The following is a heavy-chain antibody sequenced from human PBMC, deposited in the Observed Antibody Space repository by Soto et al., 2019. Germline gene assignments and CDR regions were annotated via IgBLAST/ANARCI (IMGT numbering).Heavy chain of an antibody. Sequence: ASVKVSCKASGYTFTSYGISWVRQAPGQGLEWMGIINPSGGSTSYAQKFQGRVTMTRDTSTSTVYMELSSLRSEDTAVYYCARTDILTGILDYWGQGTLVTVSS. CDR3: ARTDILTGILDY. D-gene: IGHD3-9*01. CDR2: INPSGGST. V-gene: IGHV1-46*01. J-gene: IGHJ4*02. CDR1: GYTFTSYG.